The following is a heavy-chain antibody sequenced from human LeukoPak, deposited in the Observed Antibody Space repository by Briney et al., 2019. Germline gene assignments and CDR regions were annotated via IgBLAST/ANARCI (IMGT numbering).Heavy chain of an antibody. Sequence: PGGSLRLSCAASGFTFSSYSMNWVRQAPGKGLEWVSYISSSSSTIYYADSVKGRFTISRDNAKNSLYLQINSLRAEDTAVYYCFSLLSGMDVWGQGTTVTVSS. V-gene: IGHV3-48*04. CDR2: ISSSSSTI. CDR1: GFTFSSYS. CDR3: FSLLSGMDV. D-gene: IGHD2/OR15-2a*01. J-gene: IGHJ6*02.